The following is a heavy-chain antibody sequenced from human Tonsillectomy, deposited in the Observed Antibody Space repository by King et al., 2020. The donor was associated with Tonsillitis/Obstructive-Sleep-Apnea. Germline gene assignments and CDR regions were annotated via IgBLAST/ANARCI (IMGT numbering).Heavy chain of an antibody. Sequence: VQLVESGGGLVQPGGSLRLSCAASGFTFSSYDMSWVRQAPGKGLEWVSVMSRSGVSTYNADSVKGRFTISRDNSKDTLYLQMNSLRAEDTAVYYCAKGVPGDDTPFDFWGQGTLVTVSS. CDR2: MSRSGVST. CDR3: AKGVPGDDTPFDF. D-gene: IGHD7-27*01. CDR1: GFTFSSYD. V-gene: IGHV3-23*04. J-gene: IGHJ4*02.